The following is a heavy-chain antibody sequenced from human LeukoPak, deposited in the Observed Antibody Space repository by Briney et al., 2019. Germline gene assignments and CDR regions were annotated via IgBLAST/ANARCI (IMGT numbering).Heavy chain of an antibody. CDR3: ARDQGSSNTAIIDY. CDR1: GYTFTSYG. D-gene: IGHD5-18*01. V-gene: IGHV1-18*01. J-gene: IGHJ4*02. Sequence: ASVKVSCRASGYTFTSYGISWVRHAPGQGLEWMGWISAYNGNTNYAQKLQGRVTMTTDTSTSTAYMELRSLRSDDTAVYYCARDQGSSNTAIIDYWGQGTLVTVSS. CDR2: ISAYNGNT.